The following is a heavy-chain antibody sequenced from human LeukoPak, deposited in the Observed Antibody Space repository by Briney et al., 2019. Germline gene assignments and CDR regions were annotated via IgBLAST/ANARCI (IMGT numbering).Heavy chain of an antibody. Sequence: ASVKVSCKVSGYTLTELSMHRVRQAPGKGLEWMGGFDPEDGETIYAQKFQGRVTMTEDTSTDTAYMELSSLRSEDTAVYYCATAGYDSSGYFFDYWGQGTLVTVSS. CDR2: FDPEDGET. CDR3: ATAGYDSSGYFFDY. CDR1: GYTLTELS. J-gene: IGHJ4*02. V-gene: IGHV1-24*01. D-gene: IGHD3-22*01.